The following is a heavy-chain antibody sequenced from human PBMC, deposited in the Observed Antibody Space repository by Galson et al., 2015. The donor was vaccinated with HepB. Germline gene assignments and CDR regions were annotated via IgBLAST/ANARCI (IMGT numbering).Heavy chain of an antibody. Sequence: SLRLSCAASGFIFDNYGMHWVRQAPGKGLEWVTAISLDGSNKHHADSVKGRFTTSRDDSKNTVYLQMDSLRPEDTAVYYCARDRARSWTFDYWGQGTLVTVSS. CDR2: ISLDGSNK. D-gene: IGHD6-13*01. V-gene: IGHV3-30*03. CDR1: GFIFDNYG. J-gene: IGHJ4*02. CDR3: ARDRARSWTFDY.